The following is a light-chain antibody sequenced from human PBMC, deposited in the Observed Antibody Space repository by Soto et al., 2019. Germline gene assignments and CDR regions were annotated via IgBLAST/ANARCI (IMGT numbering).Light chain of an antibody. CDR1: QDIRNY. CDR2: DAS. CDR3: QQYDNLPLT. V-gene: IGKV1-33*01. J-gene: IGKJ4*01. Sequence: DIQMTQSPSSLSASVGDRVTITCQESQDIRNYLNWYPQKPGKAPKIMIYDASNLETGVPSRFSGSGAGTDCTFTISSLQLEDIETYYCQQYDNLPLTFGGGTKVDIK.